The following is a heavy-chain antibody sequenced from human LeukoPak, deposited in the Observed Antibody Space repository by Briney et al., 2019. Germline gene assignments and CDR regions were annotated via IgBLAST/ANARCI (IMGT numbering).Heavy chain of an antibody. J-gene: IGHJ3*02. CDR2: INHSGAT. CDR1: GGSLSGYY. D-gene: IGHD6-6*01. CDR3: ARENRHSSSPGAFDI. Sequence: PSETLSLTCTVYGGSLSGYYWSWIRQPPGKGLEWIGEINHSGATSYNPSLKSRVTISVDRSKNQFSLKLSSVTAADTAVYYCARENRHSSSPGAFDIWGQGTMVTVSS. V-gene: IGHV4-34*01.